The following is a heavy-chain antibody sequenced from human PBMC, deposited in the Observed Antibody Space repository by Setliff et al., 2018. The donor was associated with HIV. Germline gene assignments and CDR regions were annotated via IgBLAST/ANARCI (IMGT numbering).Heavy chain of an antibody. CDR2: TSYDGTYR. Sequence: GGSLRLSCTASGFTFRNYGMNWVRQAPGKGLKWVAITSYDGTYRHYADSVRGRFTISRDNSRNTVYLDMNSLTAEDTALYFCAKEPYRELTRGLYFDSWGQGTLVTVSS. CDR3: AKEPYRELTRGLYFDS. CDR1: GFTFRNYG. D-gene: IGHD1-26*01. J-gene: IGHJ4*02. V-gene: IGHV3-30*18.